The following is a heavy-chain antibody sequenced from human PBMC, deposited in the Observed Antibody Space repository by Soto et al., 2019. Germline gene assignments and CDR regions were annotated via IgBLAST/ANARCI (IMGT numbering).Heavy chain of an antibody. V-gene: IGHV3-21*01. CDR2: ISSSSSYI. J-gene: IGHJ6*02. Sequence: GGSLRLSCAASGFTFSSYSMNWVRQAPGKGLEWVSSISSSSSYIYYADSVKGRFTISRDNAKNSLYLQMNSLRAEDTAVYYCARDGSSSSHSYYYYGMDVWGQGTTVTVSS. CDR3: ARDGSSSSHSYYYYGMDV. D-gene: IGHD6-6*01. CDR1: GFTFSSYS.